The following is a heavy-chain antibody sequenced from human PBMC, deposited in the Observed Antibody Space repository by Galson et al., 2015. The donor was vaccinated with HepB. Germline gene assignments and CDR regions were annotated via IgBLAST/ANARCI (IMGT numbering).Heavy chain of an antibody. J-gene: IGHJ4*02. D-gene: IGHD1-7*01. Sequence: CAISGDSVSSNSAAWNWIRQSPSRGLEWLGRTYYRSKWYNDYAVSVKSRITINPDTSKNQFSLQLNSVTPEDTAVYYCARDKPKNLWNLFDYWGQGTLVTVSS. CDR2: TYYRSKWYN. CDR1: GDSVSSNSAA. CDR3: ARDKPKNLWNLFDY. V-gene: IGHV6-1*01.